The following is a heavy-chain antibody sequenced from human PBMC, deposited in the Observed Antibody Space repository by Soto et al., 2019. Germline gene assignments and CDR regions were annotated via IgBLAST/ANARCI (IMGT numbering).Heavy chain of an antibody. V-gene: IGHV3-23*01. D-gene: IGHD3-10*02. Sequence: EVQLLESGGGLVQPGGSLRLSCAASGFTFSSYAMNWVRQAPGKGLEWVSAICGGGDCTFYADSVKGRFTMSRDNSRNTLYLQMNSLRADDTAVYYCAKKMNERHDGRGYFDYWGQGTLVTVSS. J-gene: IGHJ4*02. CDR2: ICGGGDCT. CDR3: AKKMNERHDGRGYFDY. CDR1: GFTFSSYA.